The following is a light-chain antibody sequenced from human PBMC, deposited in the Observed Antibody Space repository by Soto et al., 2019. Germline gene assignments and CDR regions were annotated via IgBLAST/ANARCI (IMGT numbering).Light chain of an antibody. CDR2: AAS. J-gene: IGKJ4*01. CDR1: QTISSW. V-gene: IGKV1-5*01. CDR3: QYLNSFPLT. Sequence: MTEAPTTLSGSVGERVTITCRASQTISSWLAWYQQKPGKAPNLLIYAASSLQSGVPSRFSGSGSGTDFSLTISSLQPEDVATYYCQYLNSFPLTFGGGTKVDI.